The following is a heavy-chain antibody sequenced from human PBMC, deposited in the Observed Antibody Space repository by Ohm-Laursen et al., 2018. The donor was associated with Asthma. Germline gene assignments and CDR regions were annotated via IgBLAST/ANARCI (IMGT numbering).Heavy chain of an antibody. CDR2: LSFDGSNK. Sequence: SLRLSCSASGFTFSSYSMHWVRQAPGKGLEWVAVLSFDGSNKYYADSVKGRFTISRDNSKNTLYLQMNSLRAEDTAVYYCAKDYSAATLLGSDYWGQGTLVTVSS. J-gene: IGHJ4*02. CDR1: GFTFSSYS. CDR3: AKDYSAATLLGSDY. D-gene: IGHD2-15*01. V-gene: IGHV3-30*04.